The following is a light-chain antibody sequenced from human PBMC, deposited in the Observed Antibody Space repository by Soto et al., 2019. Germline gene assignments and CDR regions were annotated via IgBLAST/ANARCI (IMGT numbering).Light chain of an antibody. CDR2: DAS. CDR3: QQYNSYPST. J-gene: IGKJ2*01. Sequence: DIQMTQSPSTLSASVGDRVTSTCRASQSISSWLAWYQQKPGKAPKLLIYDASSLESGVTSRFSGSGSGTEFTLTISSLQPDDFATYYCQQYNSYPSTFGQGTKLEIK. CDR1: QSISSW. V-gene: IGKV1-5*01.